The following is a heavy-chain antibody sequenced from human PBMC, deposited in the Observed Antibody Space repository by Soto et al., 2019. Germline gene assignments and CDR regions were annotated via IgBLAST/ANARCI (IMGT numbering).Heavy chain of an antibody. CDR3: AHIFGRPPPYDFWSGYYTGSAFDY. Sequence: ESGPTLVNPTQTLTLTCTFSGFSLSTSGVGVGWIRQPPGKALEWLALIYWNDDKRYSPSLKSRLTITKDTSKNQVILTMTNMDPVDTATYYCAHIFGRPPPYDFWSGYYTGSAFDYWGQGTLVTVSS. CDR2: IYWNDDK. D-gene: IGHD3-3*01. J-gene: IGHJ4*02. V-gene: IGHV2-5*01. CDR1: GFSLSTSGVG.